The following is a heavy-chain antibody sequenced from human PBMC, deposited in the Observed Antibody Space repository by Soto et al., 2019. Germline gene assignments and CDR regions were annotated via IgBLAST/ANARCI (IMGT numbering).Heavy chain of an antibody. CDR1: GFTFSSYE. D-gene: IGHD1-26*01. J-gene: IGHJ4*02. V-gene: IGHV3-48*03. Sequence: RGSLRLSCAASGFTFSSYELNWVRQAPGKGLEWVSYISSSGSTIYYADSVKGRFTISRDNAKNSLYLQMNSLRAEDTAVYYCARGTNDEATTFDYWGQGTLVTVSS. CDR3: ARGTNDEATTFDY. CDR2: ISSSGSTI.